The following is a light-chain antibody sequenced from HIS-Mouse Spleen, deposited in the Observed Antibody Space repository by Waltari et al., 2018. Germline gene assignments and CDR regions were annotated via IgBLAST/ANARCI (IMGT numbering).Light chain of an antibody. CDR2: DAS. J-gene: IGKJ4*01. V-gene: IGKV1-33*01. Sequence: DIQMTQSPSSLSASLGDRVTITCQASQDISNYLNWYQQKPGKAPKLRIYDASNLETGVPSRFSGSGSGTDFTFTISSLQPEDIATYYCQQYDNLPPLTFGGGTKVEIK. CDR1: QDISNY. CDR3: QQYDNLPPLT.